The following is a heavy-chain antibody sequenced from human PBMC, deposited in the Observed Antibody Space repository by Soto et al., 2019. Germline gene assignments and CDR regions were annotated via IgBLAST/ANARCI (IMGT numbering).Heavy chain of an antibody. CDR2: ISYDGSNK. CDR3: ARDYGSGSYQYYYGMDV. J-gene: IGHJ6*02. Sequence: QVQLVESGGDVVQPGRSLRLSCAASGFTFSMYTIHWVRQAPGKGLEWVAVISYDGSNKYYADSVKGRFTISRDNSKNTLYLQMNSLRAEDTAVYYCARDYGSGSYQYYYGMDVWGQGTTVTVSS. CDR1: GFTFSMYT. D-gene: IGHD3-10*01. V-gene: IGHV3-30-3*01.